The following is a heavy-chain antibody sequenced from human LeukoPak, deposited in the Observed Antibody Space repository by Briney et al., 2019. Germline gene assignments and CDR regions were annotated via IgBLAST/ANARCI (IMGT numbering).Heavy chain of an antibody. V-gene: IGHV1-69*04. CDR3: ANSNYYYYYYMDV. J-gene: IGHJ6*03. CDR2: IIPILGIA. CDR1: GGTFSSYA. Sequence: SVEVSCKASGGTFSSYAISWVRQAPGQGLEWMGRIIPILGIANYAQKFQGRVTITADKSTSTAYMELSSLRSEDTAVYYCANSNYYYYYYMDVWGKGTTVTVSS.